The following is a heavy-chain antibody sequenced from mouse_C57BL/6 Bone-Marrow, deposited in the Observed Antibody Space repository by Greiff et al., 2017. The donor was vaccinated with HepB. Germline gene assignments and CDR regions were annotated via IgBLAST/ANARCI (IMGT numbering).Heavy chain of an antibody. D-gene: IGHD2-4*01. J-gene: IGHJ4*01. CDR1: GYTFTSYW. CDR3: ARSGDYPFYYAMDY. CDR2: IDPSDSYT. V-gene: IGHV1-50*01. Sequence: VKLQQPGAELVKPGASVKLSCKASGYTFTSYWMQWVKQRPGQGLEWIGEIDPSDSYTNYNQKFKGKATLTVDTSSSTAYMQLSSLTSEDSAVYYCARSGDYPFYYAMDYWGQGTSVTVSS.